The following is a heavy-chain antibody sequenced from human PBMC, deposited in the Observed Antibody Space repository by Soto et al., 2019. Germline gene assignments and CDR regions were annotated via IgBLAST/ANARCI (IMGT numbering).Heavy chain of an antibody. Sequence: EVQLLESGGGLVQPGGSLRLSCVASGFTFSTHAMSWVRQAPGKGLEWVSTFSGSGGDIYYAESVQGRLTIARDDSKNTLYLQMDGLRVEDTAVYYCAKDPPWTVGPLAMDVWGQGTTVTFSS. CDR2: FSGSGGDI. V-gene: IGHV3-23*01. CDR3: AKDPPWTVGPLAMDV. CDR1: GFTFSTHA. D-gene: IGHD2-2*01. J-gene: IGHJ6*02.